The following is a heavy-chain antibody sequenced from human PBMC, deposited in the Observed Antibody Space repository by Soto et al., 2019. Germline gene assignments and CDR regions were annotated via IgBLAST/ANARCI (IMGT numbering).Heavy chain of an antibody. CDR2: MNPDSGDT. Sequence: QVQLVQSGAEVRTPGASVKVSCKASGYTFTSYDINWVRQATGQGPEWMGWMNPDSGDTGYVQTFQGRVTMTRDTAIRTAYMELSSLRSDDTAVYHCARSVGGSNVNFDYWGQGTLVTVSS. V-gene: IGHV1-8*01. D-gene: IGHD2-8*01. CDR1: GYTFTSYD. J-gene: IGHJ4*02. CDR3: ARSVGGSNVNFDY.